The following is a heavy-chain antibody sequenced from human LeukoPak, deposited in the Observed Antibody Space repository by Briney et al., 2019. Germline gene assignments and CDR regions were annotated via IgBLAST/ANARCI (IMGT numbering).Heavy chain of an antibody. Sequence: SETLSLTCTVSGGSISRYFWSWIRQPPGKGLEWIGNIYYTGSSNYNPSLKSRVTISVDTSKNQFSLKMSSVNAADTAVYFCGYRLGSSCCRNWLDPWGQGTLVTVSS. J-gene: IGHJ5*02. CDR2: IYYTGSS. D-gene: IGHD2-2*01. CDR1: GGSISRYF. V-gene: IGHV4-59*08. CDR3: GYRLGSSCCRNWLDP.